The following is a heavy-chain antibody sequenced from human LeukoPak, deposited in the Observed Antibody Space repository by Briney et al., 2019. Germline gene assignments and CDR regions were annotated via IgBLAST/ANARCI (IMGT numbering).Heavy chain of an antibody. V-gene: IGHV1-46*01. D-gene: IGHD6-13*01. CDR2: INPSGGST. CDR1: GYTFTSYY. Sequence: ASVKVSCKASGYTFTSYYMHWVRQAPGQGLEWMGIINPSGGSTSYAQKFQGRVTMTRDMSTSTVYMELSSLRSEDTAVYYCARDAGIAVAGTWFDPWGQGTLVTVSS. J-gene: IGHJ5*02. CDR3: ARDAGIAVAGTWFDP.